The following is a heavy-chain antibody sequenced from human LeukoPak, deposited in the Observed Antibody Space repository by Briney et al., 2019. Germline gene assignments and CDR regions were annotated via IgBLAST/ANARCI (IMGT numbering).Heavy chain of an antibody. CDR1: GFTFSSYA. CDR3: ARETCSSTSCSTDC. J-gene: IGHJ4*02. Sequence: GGSLRLSCAASGFTFSSYAMSWVRQAPGKGLEWVSAISGGGGSAYYADSEKGRFTISRDNSKNTLYLQMNSLRAEDTAVYYCARETCSSTSCSTDCWGQGTLVTVSS. CDR2: ISGGGGSA. V-gene: IGHV3-23*01. D-gene: IGHD2-2*01.